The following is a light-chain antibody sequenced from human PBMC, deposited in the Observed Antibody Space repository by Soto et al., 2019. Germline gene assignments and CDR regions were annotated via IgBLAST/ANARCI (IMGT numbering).Light chain of an antibody. Sequence: EIVMTQSPDTLSVSPGETATLSCRASQSVGSAVAWYQHKPGQAPRLLIVAASIRATGVPGRFSGGGSGTEFTLPISSLQSEDFAVYYCQQYKILPPLTFGGGTTLEIK. CDR3: QQYKILPPLT. CDR1: QSVGSA. V-gene: IGKV3-15*01. CDR2: AAS. J-gene: IGKJ4*01.